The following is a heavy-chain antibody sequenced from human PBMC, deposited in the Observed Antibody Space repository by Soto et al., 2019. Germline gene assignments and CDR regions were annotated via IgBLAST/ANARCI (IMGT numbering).Heavy chain of an antibody. CDR3: ARAASFNYGGNSGFDY. CDR1: GITFSSAW. Sequence: GGSLRLSCAAAGITFSSAWMHWVRQAPGKGLVWVSHINSDGSGRSYADSVKGRFSISRDNAENTLYLQMNSLRAEDTAVYYCARAASFNYGGNSGFDYWGQGTQVTVSS. V-gene: IGHV3-74*01. CDR2: INSDGSGR. J-gene: IGHJ4*02. D-gene: IGHD4-17*01.